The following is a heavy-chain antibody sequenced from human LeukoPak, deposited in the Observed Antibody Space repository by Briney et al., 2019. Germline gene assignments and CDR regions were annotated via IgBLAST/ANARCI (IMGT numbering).Heavy chain of an antibody. Sequence: SETLSLTCAVYVGSFSGYYWSWIRQPPGKGLEWIGEINHSGSTNYNPSLKSRVTISVDTSKNQFSLKLSSVTAAHAAVYYCAGVVSSSWYYYCGMDVWGQGTTVTVSS. CDR2: INHSGST. V-gene: IGHV4-34*01. D-gene: IGHD6-13*01. CDR1: VGSFSGYY. J-gene: IGHJ6*02. CDR3: AGVVSSSWYYYCGMDV.